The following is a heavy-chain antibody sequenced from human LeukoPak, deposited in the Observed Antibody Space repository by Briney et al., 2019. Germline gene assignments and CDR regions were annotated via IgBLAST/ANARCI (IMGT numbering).Heavy chain of an antibody. CDR1: GGSISSYY. Sequence: PSETLSLTCTVSGGSISSYYWSWIRQPPGKGLEWIGHIYYSGSTNYNPSLKSRVTISVDTSKNQFSLKLSSVTAADTAVYYCARGVVPAAMTGVDFDYWGQGTLVTVSS. D-gene: IGHD2-2*01. CDR3: ARGVVPAAMTGVDFDY. CDR2: IYYSGST. J-gene: IGHJ4*02. V-gene: IGHV4-59*01.